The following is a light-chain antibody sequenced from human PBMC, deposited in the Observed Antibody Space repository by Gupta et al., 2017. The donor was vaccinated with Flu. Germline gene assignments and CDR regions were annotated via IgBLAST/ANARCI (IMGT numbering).Light chain of an antibody. CDR1: QSVSSSY. Sequence: EIFLTQSPGTLSLSPGERATLSCGASQSVSSSYLEWYQQKPGQAPRHIIYGASSSATGSQDRFSGSGYGTDFTLTNSRRETEDFAVYYGQQDGSSNPFGQGTQMEIK. V-gene: IGKV3-20*01. CDR2: GAS. J-gene: IGKJ2*01. CDR3: QQDGSSNP.